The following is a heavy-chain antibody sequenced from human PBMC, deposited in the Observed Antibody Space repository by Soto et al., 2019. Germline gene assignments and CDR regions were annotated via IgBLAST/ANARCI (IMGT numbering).Heavy chain of an antibody. J-gene: IGHJ4*02. CDR3: ARLYYYDTSGYLRPFDY. V-gene: IGHV2-5*02. CDR1: GFSLSSSVVG. D-gene: IGHD3-22*01. Sequence: SGPTLVNPTETLTLSCAFAGFSLSSSVVGVGWIRQPPGKALEWLALVFWDNDKRYSPSLKSRLTITKDASRNQVVLTMTNMDPVDTATYSCARLYYYDTSGYLRPFDYWGQGIQVTVSS. CDR2: VFWDNDK.